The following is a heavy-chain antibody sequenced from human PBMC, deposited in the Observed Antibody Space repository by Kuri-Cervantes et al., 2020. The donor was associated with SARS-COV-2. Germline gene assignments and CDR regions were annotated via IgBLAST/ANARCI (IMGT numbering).Heavy chain of an antibody. CDR3: AKDRRGSGPFDY. Sequence: GGSLRLSWAASGFTFSSYSMNWVRPAPGKGLEWVAFIRYDGSNKYYADSVKGRFTISRDNSKNTLYLQMNSLRAEDTAVYYCAKDRRGSGPFDYWGQGTLVTVSS. V-gene: IGHV3-30*02. CDR1: GFTFSSYS. CDR2: IRYDGSNK. J-gene: IGHJ4*02. D-gene: IGHD3-10*01.